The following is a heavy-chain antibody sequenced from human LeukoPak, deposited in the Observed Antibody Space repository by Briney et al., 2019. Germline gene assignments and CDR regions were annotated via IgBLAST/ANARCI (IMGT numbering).Heavy chain of an antibody. V-gene: IGHV3-72*01. CDR2: IRNKANSYTT. Sequence: PGGSLRLSCAASGFTSSDHYMDWVRQTPGKRLEWVGRIRNKANSYTTEYAASVKGRFTISTDDSTNSLYLQMNSLKTEDTAVYHCARGQVSVPPASDIWGQGTKVIVSS. CDR1: GFTSSDHY. CDR3: ARGQVSVPPASDI. J-gene: IGHJ3*02.